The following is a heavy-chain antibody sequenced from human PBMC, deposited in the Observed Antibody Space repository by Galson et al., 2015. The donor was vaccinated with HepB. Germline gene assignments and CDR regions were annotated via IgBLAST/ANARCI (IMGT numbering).Heavy chain of an antibody. CDR1: GFSLTTSGVG. Sequence: PALVKPTQTLTLTCTFSGFSLTTSGVGVAWIRQPPGKALEWLALIYWDDDERYSPSLKNRLTITKDTSKNQVVLTLTNTDPVDTATYYCAHTPRYGWDFYFWGQGTLVTVSS. D-gene: IGHD6-19*01. V-gene: IGHV2-5*02. CDR3: AHTPRYGWDFYF. CDR2: IYWDDDE. J-gene: IGHJ4*02.